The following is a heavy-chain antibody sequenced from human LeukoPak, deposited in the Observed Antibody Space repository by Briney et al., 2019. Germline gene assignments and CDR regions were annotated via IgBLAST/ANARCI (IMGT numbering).Heavy chain of an antibody. D-gene: IGHD6-19*01. Sequence: SETLSLTCTVPGGSISSRSYYWGWIRQPPGKGLEWIGSIYYSGSTYYNPSLKSRVTISVDTSKKQFSLKLSSVTAADTAVYYCARFSSGWYSGDYWGQGTLVTVSS. CDR3: ARFSSGWYSGDY. J-gene: IGHJ4*02. CDR1: GGSISSRSYY. CDR2: IYYSGST. V-gene: IGHV4-39*01.